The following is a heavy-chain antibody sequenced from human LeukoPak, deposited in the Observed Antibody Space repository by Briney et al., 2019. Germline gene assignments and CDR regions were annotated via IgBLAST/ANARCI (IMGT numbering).Heavy chain of an antibody. CDR3: ARIFLTYSGYDLGFLDY. D-gene: IGHD5-12*01. V-gene: IGHV3-21*01. J-gene: IGHJ4*02. Sequence: GGSLRLSCTASGFTFSNYSMNWVRQTPGKGLEWISSISSLGTYKYYADSVKGRFTISRDNAKNSLYLQMNSLRAEDTAVYYCARIFLTYSGYDLGFLDYWGQGALVTVSS. CDR2: ISSLGTYK. CDR1: GFTFSNYS.